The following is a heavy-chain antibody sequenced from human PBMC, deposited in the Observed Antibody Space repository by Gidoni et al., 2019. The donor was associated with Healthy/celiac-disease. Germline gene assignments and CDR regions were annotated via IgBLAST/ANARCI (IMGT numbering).Heavy chain of an antibody. Sequence: EVQLVESGGGLVKPGGSLRLSCAASGFTFSSYSMNWVRQAPGKGLEWVSSISSSSSYIYYADSVKGRFTISRDNAKNSLYLQMNSLRAEDTAVYYCARETYYYGSGSYPFDYWGQGTLVTVSS. D-gene: IGHD3-10*01. J-gene: IGHJ4*02. CDR1: GFTFSSYS. CDR2: ISSSSSYI. CDR3: ARETYYYGSGSYPFDY. V-gene: IGHV3-21*01.